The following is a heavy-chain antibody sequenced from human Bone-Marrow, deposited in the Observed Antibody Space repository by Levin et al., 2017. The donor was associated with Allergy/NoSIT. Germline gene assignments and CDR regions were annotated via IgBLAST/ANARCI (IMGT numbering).Heavy chain of an antibody. CDR2: SRNKANSYTT. Sequence: GESLKISCAVSGFTFSDHYMDWVRQAPGKGLEWVARSRNKANSYTTEYAASVKVRFTISRDDSKNSLYLQMNSLKIEDTAVYYCVRGRWGFDYWGQGALVTVSS. CDR1: GFTFSDHY. D-gene: IGHD3-16*01. V-gene: IGHV3-72*01. CDR3: VRGRWGFDY. J-gene: IGHJ4*02.